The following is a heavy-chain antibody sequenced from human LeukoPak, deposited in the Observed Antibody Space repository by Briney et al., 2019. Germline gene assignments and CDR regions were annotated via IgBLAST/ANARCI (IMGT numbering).Heavy chain of an antibody. D-gene: IGHD5-24*01. CDR1: GGSFSRYY. CDR3: ARGATISETGYFDF. CDR2: IDHRGDT. V-gene: IGHV4-34*01. Sequence: NPSETLSLTCAVYGGSFSRYYWSCIRQSPGKGLEWIAEIDHRGDTNYNPSVKSRVTISVDTSKNQFSLKMRSLSAADTALYYCARGATISETGYFDFWGQGTLVTVSS. J-gene: IGHJ4*03.